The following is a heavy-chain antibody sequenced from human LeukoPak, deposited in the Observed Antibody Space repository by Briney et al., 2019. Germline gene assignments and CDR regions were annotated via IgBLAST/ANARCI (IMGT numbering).Heavy chain of an antibody. J-gene: IGHJ6*02. D-gene: IGHD3-10*01. V-gene: IGHV1-2*02. CDR2: INPNSGGT. Sequence: ASVKVSCKASGYTFTGYYMHWVRQAPGQGLEWMGWINPNSGGTNYAQKFQGRVTMTRDTSISTACMELSRLRSDDTAVYYCARAAAMVRGVILGGMDVWGQGTTVTVSS. CDR3: ARAAAMVRGVILGGMDV. CDR1: GYTFTGYY.